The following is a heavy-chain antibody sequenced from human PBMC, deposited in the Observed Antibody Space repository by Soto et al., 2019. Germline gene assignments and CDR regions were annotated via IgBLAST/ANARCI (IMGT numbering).Heavy chain of an antibody. Sequence: QVQLVESGGGVVQPGRSLRLSCAASGFTFSSYGMHWVRQAPGKGLEWVAVIWDDGSNKYYADSVKGRFTISRDNSKKQMYLQMNSLRAEDTAVYYCARGSSGWVDYSDWFDHWGQGTLVTVSS. CDR1: GFTFSSYG. J-gene: IGHJ5*02. CDR3: ARGSSGWVDYSDWFDH. CDR2: IWDDGSNK. D-gene: IGHD6-19*01. V-gene: IGHV3-33*01.